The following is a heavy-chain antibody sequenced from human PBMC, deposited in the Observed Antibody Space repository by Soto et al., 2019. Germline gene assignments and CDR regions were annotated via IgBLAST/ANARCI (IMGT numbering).Heavy chain of an antibody. Sequence: EVQLVESGGGLVQPGGSLRLSCAASGFTVSSNYMSWVRQAPGKGLEWVSVIYSGGSTYYADSVKGRFTISRDNSKNTLYLQMNSLRAEDTAVYYCARDRSHRNYYYYYMDVWGKGTTVTVSS. CDR3: ARDRSHRNYYYYYMDV. CDR2: IYSGGST. J-gene: IGHJ6*03. V-gene: IGHV3-66*01. D-gene: IGHD3-10*01. CDR1: GFTVSSNY.